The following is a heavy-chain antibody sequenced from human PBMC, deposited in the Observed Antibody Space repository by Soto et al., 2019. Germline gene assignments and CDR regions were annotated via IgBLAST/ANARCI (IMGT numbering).Heavy chain of an antibody. J-gene: IGHJ5*02. Sequence: GGSLRLSCAASGFTFTNAWMSWVRQAPGKGLGWVGRIKSKTDGGTTDYAGPVKGRFIISRDDSKKTLYVQMNSLKVEDTAVYYCTTIIPKAKRELGPWGQGTLVTVSS. CDR3: TTIIPKAKRELGP. CDR1: GFTFTNAW. V-gene: IGHV3-15*05. CDR2: IKSKTDGGTT. D-gene: IGHD1-26*01.